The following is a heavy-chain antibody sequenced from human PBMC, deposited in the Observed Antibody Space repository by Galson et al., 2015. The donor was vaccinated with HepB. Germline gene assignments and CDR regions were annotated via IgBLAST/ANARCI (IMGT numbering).Heavy chain of an antibody. D-gene: IGHD6-13*01. CDR2: IDPSDSYT. V-gene: IGHV5-10-1*01. Sequence: QSGAEVKKPGESLRISCKGSGYSFTSYWISWVRQMPGKGLEWMGRIDPSDSYTNYSPSFQGHVTISADKSISTAYLQWSSLKASDTAMYYCARRGNWAAAAGTRSYYYYGMDVWGQGTTVTVSS. CDR3: ARRGNWAAAAGTRSYYYYGMDV. CDR1: GYSFTSYW. J-gene: IGHJ6*02.